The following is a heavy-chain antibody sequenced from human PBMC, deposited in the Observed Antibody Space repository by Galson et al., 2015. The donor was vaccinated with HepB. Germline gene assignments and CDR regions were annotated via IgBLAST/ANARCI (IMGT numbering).Heavy chain of an antibody. CDR1: GGSVSSAGHY. J-gene: IGHJ5*02. D-gene: IGHD4-17*01. CDR2: IIYSGAT. Sequence: TLSLTCTVSGGSVSSAGHYWSWIRQLPGKGLEWIGYIIYSGATYYNPSLKSRATISVDPPKNQFSLKLTSVTAADTAVYYCARERSGYGDPRRWFDPRGQGTLVTVSS. V-gene: IGHV4-31*03. CDR3: ARERSGYGDPRRWFDP.